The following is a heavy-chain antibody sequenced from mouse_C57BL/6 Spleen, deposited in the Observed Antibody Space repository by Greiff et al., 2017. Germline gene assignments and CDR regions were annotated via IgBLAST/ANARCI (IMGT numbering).Heavy chain of an antibody. D-gene: IGHD1-1*01. Sequence: EVQLQESGPELVKPGASVKISCKASGYSFTGYYMNWVKQSPEKSLEWIGEINPSTGGTTYNQKFKAKATLTVDKSSSTAYMQLKSLTSEDSAVYYCARPTVVATGFDYWGQGTTLTVSS. CDR3: ARPTVVATGFDY. CDR2: INPSTGGT. J-gene: IGHJ2*01. CDR1: GYSFTGYY. V-gene: IGHV1-42*01.